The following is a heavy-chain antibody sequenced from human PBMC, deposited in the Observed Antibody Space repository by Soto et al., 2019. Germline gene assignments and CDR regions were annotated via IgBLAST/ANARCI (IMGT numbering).Heavy chain of an antibody. V-gene: IGHV3-7*03. Sequence: GGSLRLSCAASGFTFSSYWMSWVRQAPGKGLEWVANIKQDGSEKYYVDSVKGRFTISRDNAKNSLYLQMNSLRAEDTAVYYCARIRYSGSYFVDYWGQGTLVTVSS. CDR3: ARIRYSGSYFVDY. D-gene: IGHD1-26*01. CDR1: GFTFSSYW. J-gene: IGHJ4*02. CDR2: IKQDGSEK.